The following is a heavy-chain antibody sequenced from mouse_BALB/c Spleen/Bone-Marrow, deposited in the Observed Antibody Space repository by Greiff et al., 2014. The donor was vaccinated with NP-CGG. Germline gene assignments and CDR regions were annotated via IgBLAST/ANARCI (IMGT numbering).Heavy chain of an antibody. V-gene: IGHV4-1*02. CDR2: INLDSSTI. D-gene: IGHD1-1*01. Sequence: DVMLVESGGGLVQPGGSLKLSCAASGFDFSRYWMSWVRQAPGKGLEWIGEINLDSSTINYTPSLKDKFIISRDNAKNTLYLQMSKVRSEDTAHYYCARLYYCGRFAYWGQGTLVTVSA. J-gene: IGHJ3*01. CDR3: ARLYYCGRFAY. CDR1: GFDFSRYW.